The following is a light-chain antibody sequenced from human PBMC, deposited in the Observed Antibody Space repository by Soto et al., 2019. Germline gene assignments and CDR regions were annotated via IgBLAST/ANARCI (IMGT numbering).Light chain of an antibody. J-gene: IGKJ4*01. V-gene: IGKV3-20*01. CDR2: SAS. CDR3: QQYDTSPLT. CDR1: QFVSRSY. Sequence: EIVLTQSPGTLSLSPGERATLSCRASQFVSRSYLAWYQQRPGQGPRLLIHSASSRAAGIPDRFSGSESGTDFTLTISRLAPEDFAVYYCQQYDTSPLTFGGGTKVEIK.